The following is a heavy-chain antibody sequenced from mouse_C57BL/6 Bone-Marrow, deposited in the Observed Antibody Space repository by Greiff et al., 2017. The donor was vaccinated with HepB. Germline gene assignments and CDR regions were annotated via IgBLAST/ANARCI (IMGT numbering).Heavy chain of an antibody. Sequence: QVQLQQSGPELVKPGASVKISCKASGYAFSSSWMNWVKQRPGKGLEWIGRIYPGDGDTNYNGKFKGKATLTADKSSSTAYMQLSSLTSEDSAVYFCAWDYGAWFAYWGQGTLVTVSA. J-gene: IGHJ3*01. D-gene: IGHD2-4*01. V-gene: IGHV1-82*01. CDR3: AWDYGAWFAY. CDR1: GYAFSSSW. CDR2: IYPGDGDT.